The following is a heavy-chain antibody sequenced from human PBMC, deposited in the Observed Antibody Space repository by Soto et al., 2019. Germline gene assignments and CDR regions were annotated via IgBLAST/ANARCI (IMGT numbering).Heavy chain of an antibody. J-gene: IGHJ6*02. CDR2: INHSGST. V-gene: IGHV4-34*01. CDR1: GGSFSGYY. CDR3: ARAAVTIFGVGMDV. Sequence: GPGPSAPSETLSLTCAVYGGSFSGYYWSWIRQPPGKGLEWIGEINHSGSTNYNPSLKSRVTISVDTSKNQFSLKLSSVTAADTAVYYCARAAVTIFGVGMDVWGQGTTVTVSS. D-gene: IGHD3-3*01.